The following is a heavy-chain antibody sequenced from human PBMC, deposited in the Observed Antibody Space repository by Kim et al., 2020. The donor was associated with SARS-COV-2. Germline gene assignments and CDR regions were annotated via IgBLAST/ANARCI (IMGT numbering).Heavy chain of an antibody. V-gene: IGHV1-69*01. Sequence: KCQGRVTITADESTSTAYMELSSLRSEDTAVYYCARVNSGSGKNSGWFDPWGQGTLVTVSS. CDR3: ARVNSGSGKNSGWFDP. D-gene: IGHD1-26*01. J-gene: IGHJ5*02.